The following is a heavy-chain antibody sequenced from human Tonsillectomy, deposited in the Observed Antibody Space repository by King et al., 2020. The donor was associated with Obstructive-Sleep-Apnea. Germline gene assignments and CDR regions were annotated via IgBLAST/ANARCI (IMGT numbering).Heavy chain of an antibody. Sequence: VQLVESGGGVVQPGRSLRLSCAASGFTFSNYGMHWVRQAPGKGLEWVAVISYDGSHEYYADSVKGRFTNSRDNSKNTLYLQMNSLRPEDTAVYYCAKEMIAAAATGGMDVWGQGTTVTVSS. J-gene: IGHJ6*02. CDR2: ISYDGSHE. CDR1: GFTFSNYG. CDR3: AKEMIAAAATGGMDV. D-gene: IGHD6-13*01. V-gene: IGHV3-30*18.